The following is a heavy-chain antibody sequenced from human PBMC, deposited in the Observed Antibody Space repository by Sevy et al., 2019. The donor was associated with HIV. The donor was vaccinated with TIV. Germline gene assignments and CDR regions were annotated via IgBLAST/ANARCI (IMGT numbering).Heavy chain of an antibody. Sequence: GGSLRLSCSGSGFSFSNSAMNWVRQTPGKGLKYVSAISSDGGGTYYTDSVRGRFTISRENSKNTLYLKMSSLRVEDTAVYYCVKDPDYNFWRGDYGMDVGGQGTTVTSP. V-gene: IGHV3-64D*06. D-gene: IGHD3-3*01. J-gene: IGHJ6*02. CDR3: VKDPDYNFWRGDYGMDV. CDR1: GFSFSNSA. CDR2: ISSDGGGT.